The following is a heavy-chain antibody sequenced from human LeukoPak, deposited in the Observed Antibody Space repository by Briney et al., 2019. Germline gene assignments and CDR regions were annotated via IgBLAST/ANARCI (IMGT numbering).Heavy chain of an antibody. J-gene: IGHJ6*04. CDR1: GFPFSDHY. V-gene: IGHV3-72*01. CDR2: SRNKANSYAT. Sequence: GGSLRLSCAVSGFPFSDHYMDWVRQAPGKGLEWVGRSRNKANSYATEYAASVRGRFTISRDDSQNSLYLQMNSLRAEDTAVYYCAELGITMIGGVWGKGTTVTISS. D-gene: IGHD3-10*02. CDR3: AELGITMIGGV.